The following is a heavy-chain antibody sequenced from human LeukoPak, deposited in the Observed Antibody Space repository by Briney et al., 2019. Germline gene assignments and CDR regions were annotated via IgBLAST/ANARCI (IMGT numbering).Heavy chain of an antibody. D-gene: IGHD6-13*01. CDR3: AREGAAAGTLGWFDP. CDR2: IIPIFGTA. CDR1: GGTFSSYA. Sequence: GASVKVSCXASGGTFSSYAISWVRQAPGQGLEWMGGIIPIFGTANYAQKFQGRVTITTDESTSTAYMELSSLRSEDTAVYYCAREGAAAGTLGWFDPWGQGTLVTVSS. V-gene: IGHV1-69*05. J-gene: IGHJ5*02.